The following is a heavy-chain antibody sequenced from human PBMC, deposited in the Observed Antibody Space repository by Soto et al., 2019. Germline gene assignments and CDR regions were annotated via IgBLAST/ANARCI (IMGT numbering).Heavy chain of an antibody. V-gene: IGHV4-4*02. CDR3: ARGKAAGSGYFDY. CDR2: IYHSGST. J-gene: IGHJ4*01. Sequence: PAETLSLTGAVSGGSISSSNWWRWVRQPPGKGLEWIGEIYHSGSTNYNPSLKSRVTISVDKSKNQFSLKLSSVTAADTAVYYCARGKAAGSGYFDYWGHGPRVTVSS. CDR1: GGSISSSNW. D-gene: IGHD6-13*01.